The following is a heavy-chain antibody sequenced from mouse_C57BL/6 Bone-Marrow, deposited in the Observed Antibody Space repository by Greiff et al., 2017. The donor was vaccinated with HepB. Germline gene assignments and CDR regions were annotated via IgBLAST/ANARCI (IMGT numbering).Heavy chain of an antibody. V-gene: IGHV14-1*01. J-gene: IGHJ4*01. CDR2: IDPEDGDT. CDR3: TTLITTVVADYAMDY. Sequence: VQLQESGAELVRPGASVKLSCTASGFNIKDYYMHWVKQRTEQGLEWIGRIDPEDGDTEYAPKFQGKATMTADTSSNTAYLQLSSLTSEDTAVYYCTTLITTVVADYAMDYWGQGTSVTVSS. D-gene: IGHD1-1*01. CDR1: GFNIKDYY.